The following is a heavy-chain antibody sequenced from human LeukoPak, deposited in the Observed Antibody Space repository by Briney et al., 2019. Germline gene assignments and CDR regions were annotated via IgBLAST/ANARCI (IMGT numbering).Heavy chain of an antibody. V-gene: IGHV6-1*01. J-gene: IGHJ5*02. Sequence: SQTLSLTCAISGDSVSSNSAAWNWIRQSPSRGLEWLGRTYYRSKWYNDYAVSVKSRITINPDTSKNQFSLKLSSVTAADTAVYYCARGSPARRWLQLARFDPWGQGTLVTVSS. CDR2: TYYRSKWYN. D-gene: IGHD5-24*01. CDR1: GDSVSSNSAA. CDR3: ARGSPARRWLQLARFDP.